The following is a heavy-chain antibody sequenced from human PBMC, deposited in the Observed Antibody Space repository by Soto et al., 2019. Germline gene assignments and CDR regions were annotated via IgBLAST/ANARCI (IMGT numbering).Heavy chain of an antibody. CDR2: ICGDGAT. D-gene: IGHD3-3*01. Sequence: PLGSLRLCCAASGVTVSSNYMSWVRQAPGKGLEWVSVICGDGATYYADPVKGRFTISRDTSKNTLFLQMNRLRAEDTAVYYCARDPKGFWSGSSYYYSGMDVWGQGTTVTVSS. V-gene: IGHV3-53*01. CDR3: ARDPKGFWSGSSYYYSGMDV. J-gene: IGHJ6*02. CDR1: GVTVSSNY.